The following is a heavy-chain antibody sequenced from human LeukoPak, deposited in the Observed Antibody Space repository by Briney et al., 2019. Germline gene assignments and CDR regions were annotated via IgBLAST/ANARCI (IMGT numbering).Heavy chain of an antibody. CDR3: ARGKDLSPDY. V-gene: IGHV4-59*01. D-gene: IGHD2-15*01. CDR1: GGSISSYY. CDR2: IYYSGST. Sequence: SETLSLTCTVSGGSISSYYWSWIRQPSGKGLEWIGYIYYSGSTNYNPSLKSRVTISVDTSKNQFSLKLSSVTAADTAVYYCARGKDLSPDYWGQGTLVTVSS. J-gene: IGHJ4*02.